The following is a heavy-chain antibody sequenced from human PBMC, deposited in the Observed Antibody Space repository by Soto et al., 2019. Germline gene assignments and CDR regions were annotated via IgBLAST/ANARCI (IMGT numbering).Heavy chain of an antibody. J-gene: IGHJ4*01. CDR1: GFTFSSYG. CDR3: AKDPGQAPPWN. V-gene: IGHV3-30*18. Sequence: QVQLVESGGGVVQPGRSLRLSCAASGFTFSSYGMHWVRQAPGKGLEWVAVISYDGSNKYYADSVKGRFTISRDNSKNTLYLQMNSLRAEDTAVYYCAKDPGQAPPWNWGHGTLVTVSS. D-gene: IGHD1-1*01. CDR2: ISYDGSNK.